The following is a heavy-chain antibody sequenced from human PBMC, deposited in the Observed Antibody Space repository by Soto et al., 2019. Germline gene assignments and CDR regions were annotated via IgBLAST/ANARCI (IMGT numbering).Heavy chain of an antibody. Sequence: GASVKVSCKASGYTFTSYGISWVRQAPGQGLEWMGWISAYNGNTNYAQKLQGRVTMTTDTSTSTAYMELRSLRSDDAAVYYCARLGGYSPGYSGYDFRFDYWGQGTLVTVSS. CDR2: ISAYNGNT. J-gene: IGHJ4*02. V-gene: IGHV1-18*01. CDR1: GYTFTSYG. D-gene: IGHD5-12*01. CDR3: ARLGGYSPGYSGYDFRFDY.